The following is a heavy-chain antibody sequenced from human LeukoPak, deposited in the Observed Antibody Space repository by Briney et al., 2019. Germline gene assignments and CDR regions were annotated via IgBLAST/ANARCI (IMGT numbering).Heavy chain of an antibody. CDR2: MNPNSGNT. Sequence: ASVKVSCKASGYTFTSYDINWVRQATGQGLEWMGWMNPNSGNTGYAQKFQGRVTMTRNTSISTAYMELSSLRSEDTAVYYCAGVDTGYSSSWYVGYFQHWGQGTLVTVSS. V-gene: IGHV1-8*01. CDR3: AGVDTGYSSSWYVGYFQH. J-gene: IGHJ1*01. D-gene: IGHD6-13*01. CDR1: GYTFTSYD.